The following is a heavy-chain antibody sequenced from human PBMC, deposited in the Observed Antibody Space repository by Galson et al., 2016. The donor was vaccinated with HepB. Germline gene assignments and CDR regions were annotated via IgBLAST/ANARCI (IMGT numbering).Heavy chain of an antibody. CDR3: AREMGVAAPAVFDY. Sequence: SLRLSCAVSGFTFSNYGMYWVRQAPGKGLEWVALIWSDGSNKYYADSVKGRFTISRDSSKNTLSLQMNSLRAEDTAVYYCAREMGVAAPAVFDYWGQGTLVTVSS. CDR2: IWSDGSNK. D-gene: IGHD6-13*01. J-gene: IGHJ4*02. CDR1: GFTFSNYG. V-gene: IGHV3-33*07.